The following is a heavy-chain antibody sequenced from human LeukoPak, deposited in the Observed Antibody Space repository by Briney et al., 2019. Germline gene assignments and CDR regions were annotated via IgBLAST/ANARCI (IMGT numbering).Heavy chain of an antibody. J-gene: IGHJ4*02. CDR3: ARDPQVTLGATNLFYFDY. D-gene: IGHD1-26*01. Sequence: GASVTVSRTASGYTFTSYYMHWVRQAPGQGLEWMGIINPSGGSTSYAQKFQGRVTMTRDTSTSTVYMELSSLRSEDTAVYYCARDPQVTLGATNLFYFDYWGQGTLVTVSS. CDR2: INPSGGST. V-gene: IGHV1-46*01. CDR1: GYTFTSYY.